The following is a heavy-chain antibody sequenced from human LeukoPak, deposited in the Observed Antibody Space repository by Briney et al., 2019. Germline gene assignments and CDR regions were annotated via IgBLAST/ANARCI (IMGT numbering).Heavy chain of an antibody. Sequence: GSVKVSCKASGYTFTSYGISWVRQAPGQGREWMGLISSYNGNTNYAQKLQGRVTMTTDTATSTASMDLRSLRSDDTAAYYYASAVAGMRVGYYFDDWGQGTLVTVSS. CDR2: ISSYNGNT. J-gene: IGHJ4*02. D-gene: IGHD6-19*01. V-gene: IGHV1-18*01. CDR1: GYTFTSYG. CDR3: ASAVAGMRVGYYFDD.